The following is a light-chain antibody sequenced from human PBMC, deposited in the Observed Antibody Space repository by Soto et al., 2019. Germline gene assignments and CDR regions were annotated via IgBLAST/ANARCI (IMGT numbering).Light chain of an antibody. V-gene: IGKV3-15*01. J-gene: IGKJ1*01. CDR2: GAS. Sequence: EIVLTQSPATLSVSAGGTVTLSCRASQSIRTNVAWYQQIPGQAPRLLVYGASTRAAGVPARFSGSGSGIAFTLTIISLQSEDSAFYYCQQYFNWPLTWTFGPGTKVQIK. CDR3: QQYFNWPLTWT. CDR1: QSIRTN.